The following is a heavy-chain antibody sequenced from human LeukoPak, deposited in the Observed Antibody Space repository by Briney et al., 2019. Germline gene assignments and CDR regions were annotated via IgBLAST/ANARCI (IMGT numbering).Heavy chain of an antibody. D-gene: IGHD3-22*01. CDR3: ARVAGSGYYHY. V-gene: IGHV3-21*01. J-gene: IGHJ4*02. CDR2: INGASSYI. CDR1: GFPFSTYS. Sequence: GGSLRLSCAASGFPFSTYSMNWVRQAPGKGLEWLSSINGASSYIYYADSVKGRFTISRDNAKSSLYLQMSSLRAEDTAVYYCARVAGSGYYHYWGQGTLVTVSS.